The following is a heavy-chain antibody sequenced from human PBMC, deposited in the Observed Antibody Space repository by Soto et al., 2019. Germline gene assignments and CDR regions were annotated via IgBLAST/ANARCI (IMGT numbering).Heavy chain of an antibody. Sequence: EVQLVESGGDLVQPGGSLRLSCAASGFTFGTYWMHWVRQAPGKGLMWVSRINSDESRTNYADSVKGPFTISRDNAKNTLYLQMNSLRAEDAALYFCATVATNSYNWIDPWGQGTLVTVSS. CDR3: ATVATNSYNWIDP. J-gene: IGHJ5*02. D-gene: IGHD5-12*01. CDR2: INSDESRT. CDR1: GFTFGTYW. V-gene: IGHV3-74*01.